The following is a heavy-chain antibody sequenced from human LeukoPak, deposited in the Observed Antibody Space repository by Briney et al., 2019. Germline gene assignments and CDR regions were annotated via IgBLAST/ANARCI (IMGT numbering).Heavy chain of an antibody. CDR2: IYYSGST. J-gene: IGHJ4*02. Sequence: SETLSLTCTVSGGSISSYYWSWLRQPPGKGLEWLGYIYYSGSTNYNPSLKSRVTISVDTSKNQFSLKLSSVTAADTAVYYCARGLMMAVAGRGEFHYWGQGTLVTVSS. CDR1: GGSISSYY. V-gene: IGHV4-59*01. CDR3: ARGLMMAVAGRGEFHY. D-gene: IGHD6-13*01.